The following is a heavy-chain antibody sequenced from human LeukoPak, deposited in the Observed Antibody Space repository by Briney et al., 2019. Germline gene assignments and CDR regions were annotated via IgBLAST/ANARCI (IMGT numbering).Heavy chain of an antibody. CDR3: ARDLKWYCSGGSCYSGNLFDY. CDR1: GGSISSYY. D-gene: IGHD2-15*01. J-gene: IGHJ4*02. CDR2: IYTSGST. Sequence: SETLSLTCAVSGGSISSYYWSWIRQPAGKGLEWIGRIYTSGSTNYNPSLKSRVTMSVDTSKNQFSLKLSSVTAADTAVYYCARDLKWYCSGGSCYSGNLFDYWGQGTLVTVSS. V-gene: IGHV4-4*07.